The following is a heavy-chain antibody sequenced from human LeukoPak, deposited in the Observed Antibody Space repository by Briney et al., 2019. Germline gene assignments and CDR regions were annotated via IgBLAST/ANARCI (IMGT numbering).Heavy chain of an antibody. V-gene: IGHV4-34*01. CDR3: ARGGYSSGWYKRLYYFDY. CDR2: INHSGST. Sequence: SETLSLTCTVSGGSFSGYYWSWIRQPPGKGLEWIGEINHSGSTNYNPSLKSRVTISVDTSRNQFSLKLSSVTAADTAVYYCARGGYSSGWYKRLYYFDYWGQGTLVTVSS. J-gene: IGHJ4*02. D-gene: IGHD6-19*01. CDR1: GGSFSGYY.